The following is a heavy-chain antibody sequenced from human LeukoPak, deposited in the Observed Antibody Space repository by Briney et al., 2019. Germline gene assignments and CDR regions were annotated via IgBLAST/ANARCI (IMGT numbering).Heavy chain of an antibody. CDR2: ISYDGSNK. V-gene: IGHV3-30*04. Sequence: GGSLRLSCAASGFTFSSYAMHWVRQAPGKGLEWVAVISYDGSNKYYADSVKGRFTISRDNSKNTLYLQMNSLRAEDTAVYYCARGSMAPRGYSGELDYWGQGTLVTVSS. J-gene: IGHJ4*02. CDR3: ARGSMAPRGYSGELDY. CDR1: GFTFSSYA. D-gene: IGHD5-12*01.